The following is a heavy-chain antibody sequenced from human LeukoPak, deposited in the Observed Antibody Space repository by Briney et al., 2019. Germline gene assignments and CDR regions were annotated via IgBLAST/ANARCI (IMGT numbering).Heavy chain of an antibody. Sequence: ASVKVSCKASGYTFTSYDINWVRQATGQGLEWMGWMNPNSGNTGYAQKFQGGVTMTRNTSISTAYMELSSLRSEDTAVYYCARGFRDYYDSSGYYYTPRSWFDPWGQGTLVTVSS. D-gene: IGHD3-22*01. J-gene: IGHJ5*02. V-gene: IGHV1-8*01. CDR2: MNPNSGNT. CDR1: GYTFTSYD. CDR3: ARGFRDYYDSSGYYYTPRSWFDP.